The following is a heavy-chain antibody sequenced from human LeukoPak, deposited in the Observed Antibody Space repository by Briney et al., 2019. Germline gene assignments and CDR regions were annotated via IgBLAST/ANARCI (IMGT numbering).Heavy chain of an antibody. CDR1: GSRFTSYW. V-gene: IGHV5-51*01. CDR3: ARGNRYCSGGSCSGQYWFDP. D-gene: IGHD2-15*01. CDR2: IYPGDSDT. J-gene: IGHJ5*02. Sequence: GASLKISCKGSGSRFTSYWIGWVRQLPGKGLEWMGIIYPGDSDTRYSPSFQGQVTISADKSISTAYLQWSSLKASDTAMYYCARGNRYCSGGSCSGQYWFDPWGQGTLVTVSS.